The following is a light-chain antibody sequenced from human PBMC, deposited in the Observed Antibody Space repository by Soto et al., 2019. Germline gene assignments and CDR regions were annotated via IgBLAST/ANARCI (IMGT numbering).Light chain of an antibody. V-gene: IGKV3-11*01. J-gene: IGKJ5*01. CDR3: QQRSKWPLIT. CDR2: DAS. Sequence: EIVLTQSPATLSLSPGERATLSCRASQSVGSFLAWYQQKPGQAPRLLIFDASNRATGIPARFSGSGSGTDFTLTISSLEPEDFAVYYCQQRSKWPLITFGQGTRLEIK. CDR1: QSVGSF.